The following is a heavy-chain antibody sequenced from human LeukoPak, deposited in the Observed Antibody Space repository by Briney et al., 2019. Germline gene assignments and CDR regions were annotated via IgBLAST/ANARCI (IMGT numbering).Heavy chain of an antibody. Sequence: ASVKVSCKASGYTFTSYGISWVRQAPGQGLEWMGWMNPNSGNTGYAQKFQGRVTMTRNTSISTAYMELSSLRSEDTAVYYCARDQSGALRITIFGVVSTGYYGMDVWGQGTTVTVSS. D-gene: IGHD3-3*01. CDR1: GYTFTSYG. V-gene: IGHV1-8*02. J-gene: IGHJ6*02. CDR2: MNPNSGNT. CDR3: ARDQSGALRITIFGVVSTGYYGMDV.